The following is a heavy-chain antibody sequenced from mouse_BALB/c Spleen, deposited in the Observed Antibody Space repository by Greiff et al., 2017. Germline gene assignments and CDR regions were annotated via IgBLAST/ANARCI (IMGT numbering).Heavy chain of an antibody. Sequence: VQLQQSGAELARPGASVKLSCKASGYTFTSYWMQWVKQRPGQGLEWIGAIYPGDGDTRYTQKFKGKATLTADKSSSTAYMQLSSLASEDSAVYYCARFYDYDGGYAMDYWGQGTSVTVSS. CDR1: GYTFTSYW. CDR3: ARFYDYDGGYAMDY. J-gene: IGHJ4*01. V-gene: IGHV1-87*01. D-gene: IGHD2-4*01. CDR2: IYPGDGDT.